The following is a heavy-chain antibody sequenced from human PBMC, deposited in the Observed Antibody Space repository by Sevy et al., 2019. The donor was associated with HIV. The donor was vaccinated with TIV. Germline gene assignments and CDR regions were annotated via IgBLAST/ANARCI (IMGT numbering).Heavy chain of an antibody. CDR2: TYYRSKWYN. CDR1: GDSVSSNSAA. CDR3: ARDRWELLHNYFDY. V-gene: IGHV6-1*01. Sequence: KQSQSLSLTCAISGDSVSSNSAAWNWIRQSPSRGLEWLGRTYYRSKWYNDYAVSVKSRITINPDTSKYQFSLQLNSVTPEDTAVYYCARDRWELLHNYFDYWGQGTLVTVSS. D-gene: IGHD1-26*01. J-gene: IGHJ4*02.